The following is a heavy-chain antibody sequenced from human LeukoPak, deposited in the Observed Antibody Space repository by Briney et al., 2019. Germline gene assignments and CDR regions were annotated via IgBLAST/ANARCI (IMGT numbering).Heavy chain of an antibody. J-gene: IGHJ6*02. CDR2: IYYNGGT. D-gene: IGHD5-12*01. CDR3: ARGESKRYSGYDYYVMDV. V-gene: IGHV4-59*02. Sequence: SETLSLTCTVSGGSVTSYYWSWIRQPPGKGLEWIGYIYYNGGTNYNPSLKRRVTISVDTSKNHFSLKVSSVTAADTAVYYCARGESKRYSGYDYYVMDVWGQGTTVTVSS. CDR1: GGSVTSYY.